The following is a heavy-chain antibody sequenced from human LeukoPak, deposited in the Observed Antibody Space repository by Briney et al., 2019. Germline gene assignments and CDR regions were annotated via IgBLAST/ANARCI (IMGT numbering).Heavy chain of an antibody. J-gene: IGHJ2*01. V-gene: IGHV3-64*01. CDR1: GFTFSSYA. Sequence: GGSLRLSCAASGFTFSSYAMHWVRQAPGKGLEYVSAISSNEDSTFYANSVKGRFTISRDDSKNTLYLQMGSLRAEDMAVYYCARGYCSGGSCYWYFDLWGRGTLVTVSS. CDR2: ISSNEDST. CDR3: ARGYCSGGSCYWYFDL. D-gene: IGHD2-15*01.